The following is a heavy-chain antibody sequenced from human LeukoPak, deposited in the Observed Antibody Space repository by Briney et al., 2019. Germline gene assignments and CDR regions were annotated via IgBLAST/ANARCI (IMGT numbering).Heavy chain of an antibody. J-gene: IGHJ3*01. D-gene: IGHD2-15*01. V-gene: IGHV3-15*01. CDR3: KVVVVVAATSTERHV. Sequence: GGSLRLSCAASGFTFTNAWMSWVRQAPGKGLEWVGRIKSKSDGGTTDYAAPVKGRFTISRDDSKNTLYLQMNSLKTEDTAVYYSKVVVVVAATSTERHVWGQGTMVTVSS. CDR2: IKSKSDGGTT. CDR1: GFTFTNAW.